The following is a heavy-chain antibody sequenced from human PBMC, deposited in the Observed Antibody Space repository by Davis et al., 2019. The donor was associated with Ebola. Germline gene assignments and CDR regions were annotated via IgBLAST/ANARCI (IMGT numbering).Heavy chain of an antibody. V-gene: IGHV3-23*01. Sequence: GESLKISCAASGFTFSDYAMSWVRQAPGKGLEWVSTLGTSADTYYADSVKGRFTISRDNSKNTLYLQMNGLRVEDTAIYYCAKDNRNIWSEVWGQGTMVTVSS. CDR3: AKDNRNIWSEV. J-gene: IGHJ3*01. D-gene: IGHD2/OR15-2a*01. CDR1: GFTFSDYA. CDR2: LGTSADT.